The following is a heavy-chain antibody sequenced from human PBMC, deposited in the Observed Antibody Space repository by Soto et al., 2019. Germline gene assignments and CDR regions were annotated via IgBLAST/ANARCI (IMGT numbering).Heavy chain of an antibody. J-gene: IGHJ5*02. CDR2: INHSGST. CDR1: GGSFSCYY. V-gene: IGHV4-34*01. CDR3: ARGPSYYYDSSGYP. D-gene: IGHD3-22*01. Sequence: PLETLSLTCAVYGGSFSCYYWSWIRQPPGKGLEWIGEINHSGSTNYNPSLKSRVTISVDTSKNQFSLKLSSVTAADTAVYYCARGPSYYYDSSGYPWGQGTLVTVSS.